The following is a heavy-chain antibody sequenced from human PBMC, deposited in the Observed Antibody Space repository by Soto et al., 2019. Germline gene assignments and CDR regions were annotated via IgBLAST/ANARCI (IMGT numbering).Heavy chain of an antibody. CDR3: ARDPLWGTAMVLWYFDL. Sequence: QVQLVESGGGVVQPGRSLRLSCAASGFTFSSYAMHWVRQAPGKGLEWVAVISYDGSNKYYADSVKGRFTISRDNSQNTLYLQMNSLRAEDTAVYYCARDPLWGTAMVLWYFDLWGRGPLVTVSS. CDR1: GFTFSSYA. J-gene: IGHJ2*01. V-gene: IGHV3-30-3*01. D-gene: IGHD5-18*01. CDR2: ISYDGSNK.